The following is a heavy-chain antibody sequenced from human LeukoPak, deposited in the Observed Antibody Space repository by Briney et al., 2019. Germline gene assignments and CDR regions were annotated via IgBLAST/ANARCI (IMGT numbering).Heavy chain of an antibody. CDR1: GGSISSGGYY. CDR3: AREAVAGTLTQHDAFDI. Sequence: TLSLTCTVSGGSISSGGYYRSWLRQHPGKGLEWIGYIYYSGSTYYSPARKRRFTISVDTSKNQFSLKLSSVTAADTAVYYCAREAVAGTLTQHDAFDIWGQGTMVTVSS. CDR2: IYYSGST. J-gene: IGHJ3*02. V-gene: IGHV4-31*03. D-gene: IGHD6-19*01.